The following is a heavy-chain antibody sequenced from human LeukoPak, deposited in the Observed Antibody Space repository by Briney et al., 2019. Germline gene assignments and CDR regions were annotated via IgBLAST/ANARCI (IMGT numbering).Heavy chain of an antibody. CDR2: ISGSRSYI. J-gene: IGHJ2*01. CDR1: GFTFSRYS. CDR3: ARAPAIVGYTSRELGHWFFDL. Sequence: GGSLRLSCAAPGFTFSRYSMNWVRQAPRKGLDWVSSISGSRSYIYYAESMKGPFTIARDNGKNLLYLQMNSLRAEDTAVYYCARAPAIVGYTSRELGHWFFDLWGRGTLVTVSS. D-gene: IGHD6-13*01. V-gene: IGHV3-21*01.